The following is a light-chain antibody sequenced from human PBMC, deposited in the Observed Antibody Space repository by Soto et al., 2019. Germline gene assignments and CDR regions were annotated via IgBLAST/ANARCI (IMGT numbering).Light chain of an antibody. CDR3: QQYYSTQT. J-gene: IGKJ1*01. CDR1: QSILYSSNNKNY. Sequence: DIVMTQSPDSLAVSLGERATINCKSSQSILYSSNNKNYLAWYQQKPGQPPKLIIYWASTRESGVPDRFSGSGCGTDFTLTISSLQAEDVAVYNCQQYYSTQTFGQGTKVEIK. CDR2: WAS. V-gene: IGKV4-1*01.